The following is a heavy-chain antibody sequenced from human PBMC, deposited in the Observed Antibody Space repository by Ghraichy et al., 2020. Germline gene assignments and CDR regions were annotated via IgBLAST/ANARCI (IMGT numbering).Heavy chain of an antibody. CDR2: ISGSGGST. Sequence: GGSLRLSCAASGFTFSSYAMSWVRQAPGKGLEWVSAISGSGGSTYYADSVKGRFTISRDNSKNTLYLQMNSLRAEDTAVYYCAKDPRDAVADEYYFDYWGQGTLVTVSS. CDR3: AKDPRDAVADEYYFDY. V-gene: IGHV3-23*01. J-gene: IGHJ4*02. D-gene: IGHD6-19*01. CDR1: GFTFSSYA.